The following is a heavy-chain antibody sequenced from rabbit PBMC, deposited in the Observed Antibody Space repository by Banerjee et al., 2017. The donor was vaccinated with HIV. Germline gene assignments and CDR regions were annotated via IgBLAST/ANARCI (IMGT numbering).Heavy chain of an antibody. V-gene: IGHV1S45*01. D-gene: IGHD1-1*01. CDR2: IYTGSGST. Sequence: QEQLEESGGDLVKPEGSLTLTCTASGFSFSNKYVMCWVRQAPGKGLEWIGCIYTGSGSTYYASWAKGRFTISKTSSTTVTLQMTSLTAADTATYFCARSTSGYDIGDLWGPGTLVTVS. J-gene: IGHJ4*01. CDR3: ARSTSGYDIGDL. CDR1: GFSFSNKYV.